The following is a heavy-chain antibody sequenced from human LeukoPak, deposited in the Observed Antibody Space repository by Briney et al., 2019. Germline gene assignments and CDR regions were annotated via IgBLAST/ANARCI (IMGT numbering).Heavy chain of an antibody. D-gene: IGHD1-1*01. J-gene: IGHJ4*02. CDR3: TTDLICGSRTTDY. CDR2: IKSKTDGGTT. Sequence: GGSLRLSCAASGFTFSNAWMSWVRQAPGKGLEWVGRIKSKTDGGTTDHAAPVKGRFTISRDDSKNTLYLQMNSLKTEDTAVYYCTTDLICGSRTTDYWGQGTLVTVSS. CDR1: GFTFSNAW. V-gene: IGHV3-15*01.